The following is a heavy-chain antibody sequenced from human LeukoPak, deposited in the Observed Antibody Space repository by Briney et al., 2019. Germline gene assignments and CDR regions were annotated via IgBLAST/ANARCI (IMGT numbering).Heavy chain of an antibody. Sequence: GGSLRLSCAASGFTFSSYWMHWVRQAPGKGLGWVSRINSDGSSTSYADSVKGRFTISRDNAKNTLYLQMNSLRAEDTAVYYCARDSRPYYYDSSGYYPDYWGQGTLVTVSS. D-gene: IGHD3-22*01. CDR1: GFTFSSYW. CDR3: ARDSRPYYYDSSGYYPDY. V-gene: IGHV3-74*01. J-gene: IGHJ4*02. CDR2: INSDGSST.